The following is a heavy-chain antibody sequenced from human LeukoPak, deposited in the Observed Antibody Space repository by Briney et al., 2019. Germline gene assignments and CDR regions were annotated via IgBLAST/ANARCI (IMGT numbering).Heavy chain of an antibody. CDR2: IYYSGST. CDR3: ARSGSDSAYYYYVDV. CDR1: GGSISSYY. D-gene: IGHD3-10*01. V-gene: IGHV4-59*01. J-gene: IGHJ6*03. Sequence: SETLSLTCTVSGGSISSYYWSWIRQPPGKGLEWIGYIYYSGSTNYNPSLKSRVTISVDTSKNQFSLKLSSVTAADTAVYYCARSGSDSAYYYYVDVWGKGTTVTISS.